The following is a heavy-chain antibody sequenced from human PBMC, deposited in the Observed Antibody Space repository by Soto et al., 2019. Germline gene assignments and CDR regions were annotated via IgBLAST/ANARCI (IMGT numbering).Heavy chain of an antibody. V-gene: IGHV4-34*01. CDR1: GGYFNDNY. D-gene: IGHD3-10*01. CDR3: ATSLWFGTQVEL. Sequence: QVQLQQWGAGLLKPSETLSLPCAVYGGYFNDNYYTWFRQPPGKGLEWIGEISRSGTTKYSPSLKSRASISVDTSKTKVYLYVPSVTTAATAVYYCATSLWFGTQVELWGQGALVIVSS. CDR2: ISRSGTT. J-gene: IGHJ5*02.